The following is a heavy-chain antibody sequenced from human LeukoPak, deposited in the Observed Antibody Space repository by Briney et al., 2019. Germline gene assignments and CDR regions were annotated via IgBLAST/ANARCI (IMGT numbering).Heavy chain of an antibody. V-gene: IGHV3-49*05. Sequence: NPGRSLRLSCTVSGFTFADDGWAWFRQAPGKGLEWISFIRKKAYRETTDYAASVRGRFTISRDDANSIAYLQMNSLKTEDTALYYCARGLHDYGDSNYYFDQWGQGTLVAVSS. J-gene: IGHJ4*02. CDR2: IRKKAYRETT. D-gene: IGHD4-17*01. CDR1: GFTFADDG. CDR3: ARGLHDYGDSNYYFDQ.